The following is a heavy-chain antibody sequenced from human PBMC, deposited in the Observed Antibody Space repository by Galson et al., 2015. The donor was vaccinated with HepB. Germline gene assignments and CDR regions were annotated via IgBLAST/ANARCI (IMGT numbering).Heavy chain of an antibody. CDR2: ISGSGAGT. V-gene: IGHV3-23*01. D-gene: IGHD4-17*01. Sequence: SLRLSCAASGFTFSSYAMTWVRQASGKGLEWVSIISGSGAGTYYADSVKGRFTISRDTSKNTLYLQMNSLRAEDTAVYYCAKDVGDYVYYFDYWGQGTLVTVSS. CDR1: GFTFSSYA. J-gene: IGHJ4*02. CDR3: AKDVGDYVYYFDY.